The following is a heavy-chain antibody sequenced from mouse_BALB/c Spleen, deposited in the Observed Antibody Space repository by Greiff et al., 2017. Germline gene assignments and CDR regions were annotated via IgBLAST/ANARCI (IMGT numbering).Heavy chain of an antibody. J-gene: IGHJ1*01. CDR1: GFNIKDYY. V-gene: IGHV14-4*02. CDR3: RGRKAGRYFDV. CDR2: IDPENGDT. Sequence: EVQLQQSGAELVKPGASVKLSCTASGFNIKDYYMHWVKQRPEQGLEWIGWIDPENGDTEYAPKFQGKATMTADTSSNTAYLQLSSLTSEDTAVYYCRGRKAGRYFDVWGAGTTVTVSS.